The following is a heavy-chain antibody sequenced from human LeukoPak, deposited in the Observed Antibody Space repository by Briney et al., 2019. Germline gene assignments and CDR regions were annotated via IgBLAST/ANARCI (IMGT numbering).Heavy chain of an antibody. Sequence: PGGSLRLSCAASGFTFSNAWMSWVRHAPGMGLEWVGRIKSKTDGGTTDYAAPVKGRFTISRDDSKNTLYLQMNSPKTEDTAVYYCTTAVAGYFQHWGQGTLVTVSS. J-gene: IGHJ1*01. D-gene: IGHD6-19*01. CDR1: GFTFSNAW. V-gene: IGHV3-15*01. CDR2: IKSKTDGGTT. CDR3: TTAVAGYFQH.